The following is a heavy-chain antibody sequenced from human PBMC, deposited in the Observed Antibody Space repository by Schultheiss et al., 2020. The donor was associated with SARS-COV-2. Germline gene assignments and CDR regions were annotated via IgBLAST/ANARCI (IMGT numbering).Heavy chain of an antibody. CDR3: ARGPLFIAARLNWFDP. J-gene: IGHJ5*02. Sequence: GGSLRLSCAASGFTFSSYAMHWVRQAPGKGLEWVAVISYDGSNKYYADSVKGRFTISRDNSKNTLYLQMNSLRAEDTAVYYCARGPLFIAARLNWFDPWGQGTLVTVS. CDR2: ISYDGSNK. V-gene: IGHV3-30-3*01. CDR1: GFTFSSYA. D-gene: IGHD6-6*01.